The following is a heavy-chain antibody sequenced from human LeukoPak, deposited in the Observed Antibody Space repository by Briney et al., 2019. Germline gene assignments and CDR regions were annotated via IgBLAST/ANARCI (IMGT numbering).Heavy chain of an antibody. CDR3: AREGDYYDSSGYYVDY. CDR1: GFTFSSYA. J-gene: IGHJ4*02. V-gene: IGHV3-30-3*01. D-gene: IGHD3-22*01. Sequence: GGSLRLSCAASGFTFSSYAMHWVRQAPGKGVEWVAVISYDGSNKYYADSVKGRFTISRDNSKNTLYLQMNSLRAEDTAVYYCAREGDYYDSSGYYVDYWGQGTLVTVSS. CDR2: ISYDGSNK.